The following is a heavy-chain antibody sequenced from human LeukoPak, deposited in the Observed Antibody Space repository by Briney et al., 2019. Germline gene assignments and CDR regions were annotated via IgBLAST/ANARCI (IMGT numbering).Heavy chain of an antibody. CDR2: IYWDDDK. CDR1: GFSVSTSGVG. V-gene: IGHV2-5*02. D-gene: IGHD6-6*01. Sequence: SGPTLVNPTQTLTLTCTFSGFSVSTSGVGVGWVRQPPGKALEWLALIYWDDDKRYSPSLKRRLTITKDTSKNQVVLTMTNMDPMDTATFYCALRFSEALAFDYWGQGTLVTISS. CDR3: ALRFSEALAFDY. J-gene: IGHJ4*02.